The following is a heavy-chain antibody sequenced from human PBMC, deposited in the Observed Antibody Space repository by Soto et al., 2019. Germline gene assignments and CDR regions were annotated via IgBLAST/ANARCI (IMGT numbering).Heavy chain of an antibody. Sequence: PSETLSLTCTVSGGSISSYYWSWIRQPPGKGLEWIGYIYYSGSTNYNPSLKSRVTISVDTSKNQFSLKLSPVTAADTAVYYCARAIGYTGSGWYGLDYWGQGTLVTVSS. J-gene: IGHJ4*02. CDR1: GGSISSYY. D-gene: IGHD6-19*01. CDR2: IYYSGST. CDR3: ARAIGYTGSGWYGLDY. V-gene: IGHV4-59*01.